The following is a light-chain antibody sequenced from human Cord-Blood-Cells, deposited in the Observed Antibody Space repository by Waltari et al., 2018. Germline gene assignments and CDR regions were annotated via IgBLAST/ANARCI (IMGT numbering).Light chain of an antibody. CDR2: AAS. CDR3: QQSYSTPGFT. CDR1: QSISSY. Sequence: DIQMTQSPSSLSASVGDRVTITCRASQSISSYLNWYQQKPGKAPKLLIYAASSLQSGVPSRFSGSGSGTDFTLTISSLQPEDFATYYCQQSYSTPGFTFGPGTKWISN. J-gene: IGKJ3*01. V-gene: IGKV1-39*01.